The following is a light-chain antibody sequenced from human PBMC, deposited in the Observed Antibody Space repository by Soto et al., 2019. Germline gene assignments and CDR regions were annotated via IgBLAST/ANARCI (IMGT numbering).Light chain of an antibody. CDR3: SSYTSTSTLYV. V-gene: IGLV2-14*01. CDR1: GSDVGEYNY. Sequence: QSALTQPVSVSGSLGQSITISCTGTGSDVGEYNYVSWYQQHPGKAPKLMIYEVRNRPSGVSNRFSGSKSGNTASLTIAGLQAEDEADYYCSSYTSTSTLYVFGTGTKVTVL. J-gene: IGLJ1*01. CDR2: EVR.